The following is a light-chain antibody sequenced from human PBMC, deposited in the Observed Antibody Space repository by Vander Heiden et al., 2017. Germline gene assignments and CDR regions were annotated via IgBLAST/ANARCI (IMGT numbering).Light chain of an antibody. CDR3: QAWDSSVV. CDR1: KLGDKY. V-gene: IGLV3-1*01. CDR2: QDT. Sequence: SSHLTQPPSVSVSPGQTASITCSGNKLGDKYACWYQQKPGQSPVLVIYQDTKRPSGIPERFSGYNTGNTATLTISGTQAMDEADYDCQAWDSSVVFGGGTKLTVL. J-gene: IGLJ2*01.